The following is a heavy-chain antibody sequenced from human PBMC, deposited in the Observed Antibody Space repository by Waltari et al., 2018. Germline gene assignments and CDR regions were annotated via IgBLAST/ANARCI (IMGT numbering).Heavy chain of an antibody. D-gene: IGHD5-12*01. CDR2: ISWNSGSI. V-gene: IGHV3-9*01. CDR3: AKDRGGYSSVFDY. Sequence: EVQLVESGGGLVQPGRSLRLSCAASGFTFDDSAMPWVRQAPWKGLEWVSGISWNSGSIGYADSVKGRFTISRDNAKNSLYLQMNSLRAEDTALYYCAKDRGGYSSVFDYWGQGTLVTVSS. CDR1: GFTFDDSA. J-gene: IGHJ4*02.